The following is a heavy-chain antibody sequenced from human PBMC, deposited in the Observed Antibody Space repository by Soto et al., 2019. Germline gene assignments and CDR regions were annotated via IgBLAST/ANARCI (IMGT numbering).Heavy chain of an antibody. CDR3: SRGSFDY. Sequence: SLKVSCKASGFTFTSSAVQWVRQARGQRLEWIGWIGVGSGNRHYAQKFQERVTITRDMSTNTAYMDPLDTATYYCAQRVGSRGSFDYWGQGILVTISS. CDR1: GFTFTSSA. V-gene: IGHV1-58*01. J-gene: IGHJ4*02. CDR2: IGVGSGNR. D-gene: IGHD3-10*01.